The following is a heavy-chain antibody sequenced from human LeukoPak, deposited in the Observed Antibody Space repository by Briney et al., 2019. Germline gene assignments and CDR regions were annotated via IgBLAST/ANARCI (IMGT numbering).Heavy chain of an antibody. J-gene: IGHJ4*02. D-gene: IGHD3-10*01. CDR2: IKQDGSEK. CDR3: ARDRPIWFGELLDY. V-gene: IGHV3-7*01. Sequence: GGSLRLSCAASGFTFSSYWMSWVRQAPGKGLEWVANIKQDGSEKYYVDSVKGRFTISRDNAKNSLYLQMNSLRAEDTAVYYCARDRPIWFGELLDYWGQGTLVTVSS. CDR1: GFTFSSYW.